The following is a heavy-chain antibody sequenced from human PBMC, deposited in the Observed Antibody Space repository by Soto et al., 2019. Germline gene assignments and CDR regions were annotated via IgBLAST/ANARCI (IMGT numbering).Heavy chain of an antibody. V-gene: IGHV3-23*01. J-gene: IGHJ4*01. CDR2: ISGSGGST. CDR3: AKDLGSGGRNYPPTY. D-gene: IGHD2-15*01. CDR1: GFTFSSYA. Sequence: EVQLLESGGGLVQPGGSLRLSCAASGFTFSSYAMSWVRQAPGKGLEWVPGISGSGGSTYYADSVKGRLTISRDNSKNTLYLQLNSLRAEYTAVYYCAKDLGSGGRNYPPTYWGHGTLVTVSS.